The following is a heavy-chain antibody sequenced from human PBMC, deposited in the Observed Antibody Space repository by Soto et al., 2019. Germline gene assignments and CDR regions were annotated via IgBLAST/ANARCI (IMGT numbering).Heavy chain of an antibody. CDR3: ARDQNDYDSSGPYWYFDL. Sequence: QVQLVESGGGVVQPGRSLRLSCAASGFTFSSYAMHWVRQAPGKGLEWVAVISYDGSNKYYADSVKGRFTISRENSKNTLYLQMNSLRAEDTAVYYCARDQNDYDSSGPYWYFDLWGRGTLVTVSS. D-gene: IGHD3-22*01. V-gene: IGHV3-30-3*01. CDR2: ISYDGSNK. CDR1: GFTFSSYA. J-gene: IGHJ2*01.